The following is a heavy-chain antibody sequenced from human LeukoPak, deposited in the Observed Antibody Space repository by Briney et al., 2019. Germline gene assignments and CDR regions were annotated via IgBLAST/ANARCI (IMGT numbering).Heavy chain of an antibody. Sequence: SETLSLTCAVYGGSFIPYYWSWIRQPQGKGLEWIGEINHSGSTNYNPSLKSRVTISVDTSKNQFSLKLSSVTAADTAVYYCARGGFYCGGDCYVDYWGQGTLVTVSS. D-gene: IGHD2-21*02. J-gene: IGHJ4*02. CDR3: ARGGFYCGGDCYVDY. CDR2: INHSGST. V-gene: IGHV4-34*01. CDR1: GGSFIPYY.